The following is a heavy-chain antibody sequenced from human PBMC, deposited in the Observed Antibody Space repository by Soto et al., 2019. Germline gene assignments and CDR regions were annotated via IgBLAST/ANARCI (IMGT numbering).Heavy chain of an antibody. D-gene: IGHD2-21*02. CDR3: ARDHVGSDFFDP. CDR1: GGSVSTDGAA. CDR2: TYYRSKWYY. V-gene: IGHV6-1*01. J-gene: IGHJ5*01. Sequence: PXQPLSIPSDISGGSVSTDGAACNLIRHSPSRGLEWLGRTYYRSKWYYDYAPSVRSRITINPDTSKNQFSLQLNSVTPEDTAMYYCARDHVGSDFFDPWGQGTLVTVSS.